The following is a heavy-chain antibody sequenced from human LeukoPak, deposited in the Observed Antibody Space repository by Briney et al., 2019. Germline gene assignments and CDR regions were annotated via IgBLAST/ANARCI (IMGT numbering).Heavy chain of an antibody. V-gene: IGHV5-51*01. D-gene: IGHD6-6*01. CDR1: GYTFSSYW. CDR2: IYPGDSDI. J-gene: IGHJ4*02. Sequence: GESLKISCKGSGYTFSSYWIGWVRQMPGKGLEWMGIIYPGDSDIRYSPSSQGQVTISADKSISTAYLQWSSLKASDTAMYYCARPRDSSSQYYFDSWGQGTLVTVSS. CDR3: ARPRDSSSQYYFDS.